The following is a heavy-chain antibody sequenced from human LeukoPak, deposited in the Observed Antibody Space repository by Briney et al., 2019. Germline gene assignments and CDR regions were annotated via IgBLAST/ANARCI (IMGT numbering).Heavy chain of an antibody. V-gene: IGHV4-59*01. CDR1: GGSISSYY. CDR2: IYYSGST. J-gene: IGHJ4*02. CDR3: ARGSTGYSSTWYNY. Sequence: SETLSLTCTVSGGSISSYYWSWIRQPPGKGLEWIGYIYYSGSTNHNSSLKSRVTISVDTSKNHFSLKLSSVTAADTAIYCCARGSTGYSSTWYNYWGQGTLVTVSS. D-gene: IGHD6-13*01.